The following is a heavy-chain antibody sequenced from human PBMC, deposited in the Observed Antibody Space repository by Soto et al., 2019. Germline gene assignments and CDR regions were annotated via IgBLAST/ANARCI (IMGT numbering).Heavy chain of an antibody. J-gene: IGHJ4*02. Sequence: AETLSLTCAVYGGSFINYYCSFIRRPPGKGLEWIGEINHNRTSNCNPSLKSRVTISVDTSKNQFSLKLSSVTAADTAVYYCARDQVYSYRFLDSWGQGTLVTVSS. CDR3: ARDQVYSYRFLDS. V-gene: IGHV4-34*01. D-gene: IGHD3-16*02. CDR2: INHNRTS. CDR1: GGSFINYY.